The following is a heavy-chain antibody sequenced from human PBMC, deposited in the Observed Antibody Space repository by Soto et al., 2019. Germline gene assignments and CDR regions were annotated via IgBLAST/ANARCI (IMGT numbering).Heavy chain of an antibody. Sequence: EVQLVETGGGLIQPGGSLRLSCAASGFTVSRNYMSWVRQAPGKGLEWVSVIYSGGTTYYADSVKGRFTISRDNSKNTLNLQMNSLRAEDTAVYYCARGTLYDSSGYFYYYFDYWGQGTLVTVSS. V-gene: IGHV3-53*02. J-gene: IGHJ4*02. D-gene: IGHD3-22*01. CDR3: ARGTLYDSSGYFYYYFDY. CDR1: GFTVSRNY. CDR2: IYSGGTT.